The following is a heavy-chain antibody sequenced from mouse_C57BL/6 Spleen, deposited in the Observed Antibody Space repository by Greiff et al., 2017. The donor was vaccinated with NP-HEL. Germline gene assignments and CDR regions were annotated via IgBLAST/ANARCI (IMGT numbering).Heavy chain of an antibody. CDR1: GFTFSDYG. J-gene: IGHJ1*03. CDR2: ISSGSSTI. Sequence: EVQLVESGGGLVKPGGSLKLSCAASGFTFSDYGMHWVRQAPEKGLEWVAYISSGSSTIYYADTVKGRFTISRYNAKNTLFLQMTSLRSEDTAMYYCAMNYGTDWYFDVWGTGTTVTVSS. CDR3: AMNYGTDWYFDV. D-gene: IGHD1-1*01. V-gene: IGHV5-17*01.